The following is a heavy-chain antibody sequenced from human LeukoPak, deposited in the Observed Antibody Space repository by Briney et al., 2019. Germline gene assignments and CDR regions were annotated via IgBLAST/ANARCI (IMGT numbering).Heavy chain of an antibody. V-gene: IGHV3-7*03. D-gene: IGHD5-24*01. CDR1: GFTFSCYW. CDR2: IKKDGSEK. CDR3: ASERWLQIPLGEFDY. Sequence: GSLRLSCSASGFTFSCYWMSWVRQAPGKGLEWVANIKKDGSEKYYVDSVKGRFTISRDNAKTSLYLQMNSLRAEDTAVYYCASERWLQIPLGEFDYWGQGTLVTVSS. J-gene: IGHJ4*02.